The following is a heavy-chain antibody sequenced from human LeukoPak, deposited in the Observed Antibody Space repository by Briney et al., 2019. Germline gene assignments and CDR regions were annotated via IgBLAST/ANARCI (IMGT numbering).Heavy chain of an antibody. CDR2: IYTSGST. Sequence: PSETLSLTCTVSGGSIRSYYWSWIRQPAGKGLEWIGRIYTSGSTNYNPSLKSRVTMSVDTSNNQFSLKLSSVTAADTAVYYCARASSGWPYYYYGMDVWGQGTMVTVSS. CDR3: ARASSGWPYYYYGMDV. V-gene: IGHV4-4*07. D-gene: IGHD6-19*01. CDR1: GGSIRSYY. J-gene: IGHJ6*02.